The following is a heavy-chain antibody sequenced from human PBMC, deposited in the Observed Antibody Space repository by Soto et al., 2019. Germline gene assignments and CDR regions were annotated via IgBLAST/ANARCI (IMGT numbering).Heavy chain of an antibody. CDR2: MNPYNSNT. CDR3: ARGGDFDF. D-gene: IGHD7-27*01. CDR1: GYTFTTYD. Sequence: QVQLVQSGAEVKKPGASVKVSCKASGYTFTTYDINWVRQATGQGLEWMGWMNPYNSNTGYAQRFQGRVTLTWDTSISTAYMELSSLTSEDTAIYYCARGGDFDFWGQRTLVSVSS. V-gene: IGHV1-8*01. J-gene: IGHJ4*02.